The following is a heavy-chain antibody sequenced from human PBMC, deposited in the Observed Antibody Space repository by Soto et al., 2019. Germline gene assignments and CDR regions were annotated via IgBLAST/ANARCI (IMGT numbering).Heavy chain of an antibody. CDR1: GFISSNYW. Sequence: EVQLMESGGGLVQPGGSLRVSCEVSGFISSNYWMTWVRQAAGKGLEWVANINEDGTKKNYADSVRGRFTICRDNPKNSLSLQMDKLRAEDTAVYYCVRDTTPYDDISDSWYDALDIWGQGTKVTVSS. J-gene: IGHJ3*02. CDR3: VRDTTPYDDISDSWYDALDI. V-gene: IGHV3-7*03. D-gene: IGHD3-3*01. CDR2: INEDGTKK.